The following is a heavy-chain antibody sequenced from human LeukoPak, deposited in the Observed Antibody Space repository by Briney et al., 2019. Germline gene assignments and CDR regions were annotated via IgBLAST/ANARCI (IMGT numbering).Heavy chain of an antibody. V-gene: IGHV4-59*01. CDR3: ARANLLRYFDWSEDAGFDY. CDR1: GGSISRYY. Sequence: PSETLSLTCTVSGGSISRYYWSWIRQPPGKGLEWNGHIYYSGSTNYNPSLKSRVTISVDTSKNQFSLKLSSVTAADTAVYYCARANLLRYFDWSEDAGFDYWGQGTLVTVSS. CDR2: IYYSGST. J-gene: IGHJ4*02. D-gene: IGHD3-9*01.